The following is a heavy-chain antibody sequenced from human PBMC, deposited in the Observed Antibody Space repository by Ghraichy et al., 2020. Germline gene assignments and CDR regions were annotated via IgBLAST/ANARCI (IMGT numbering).Heavy chain of an antibody. D-gene: IGHD1-26*01. V-gene: IGHV4-39*01. CDR2: IYYSGST. J-gene: IGHJ3*02. CDR3: ARSTLQWEPGPPPDAFDI. CDR1: GGSISSSSYY. Sequence: SQTLSHTCTVSGGSISSSSYYWGWIRQPPGKGLEWIGSIYYSGSTYYNPSLKSRVTISVDTSKNQFSLKLSSVTAADTAVYYCARSTLQWEPGPPPDAFDIWGQGTMVTVSS.